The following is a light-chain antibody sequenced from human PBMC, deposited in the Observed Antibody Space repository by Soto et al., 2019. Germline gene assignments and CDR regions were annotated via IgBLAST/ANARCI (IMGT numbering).Light chain of an antibody. Sequence: QPVLTQSPSASASLGASVKRTCTLSSGHSSYAIAWHQQQPEKGPRYLMKLNSDGSHSKGDGIPDRFSGSSSGAERYLTISSLQSEDEADYYCQTWGTGIPWVCGGGTKLTVL. CDR2: LNSDGSH. J-gene: IGLJ3*02. V-gene: IGLV4-69*01. CDR3: QTWGTGIPWV. CDR1: SGHSSYA.